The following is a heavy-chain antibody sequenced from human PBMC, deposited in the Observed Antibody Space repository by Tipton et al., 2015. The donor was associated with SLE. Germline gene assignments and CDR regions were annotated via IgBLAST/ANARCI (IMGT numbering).Heavy chain of an antibody. CDR3: AREYSGYDYRTFDH. J-gene: IGHJ4*02. V-gene: IGHV4-38-2*02. CDR2: IHHSGIT. D-gene: IGHD5-12*01. Sequence: TLSLTCNVSGYSIRDGYYWGWIRQAPGKGLEWIGTIHHSGITYYNPSLKSRFTISVDTSKNQFSLKVRFVTAADTTVYYCAREYSGYDYRTFDHWGQGTLVTVSS. CDR1: GYSIRDGYY.